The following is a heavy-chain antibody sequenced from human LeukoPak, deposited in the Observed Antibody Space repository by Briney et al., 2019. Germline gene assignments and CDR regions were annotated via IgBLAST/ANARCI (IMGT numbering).Heavy chain of an antibody. J-gene: IGHJ4*02. CDR3: AREANPYCSSTSCYPH. CDR1: GDSISSRSHY. D-gene: IGHD2-2*01. V-gene: IGHV4-39*07. Sequence: SETLSLTCIVSGDSISSRSHYWGWFRQPPGKGLEWIGSIYYSGSTHYNPSLKSRVTISVDTSKNQFSLKLSSVTAADTAVYYCAREANPYCSSTSCYPHWGQGTLVTVSS. CDR2: IYYSGST.